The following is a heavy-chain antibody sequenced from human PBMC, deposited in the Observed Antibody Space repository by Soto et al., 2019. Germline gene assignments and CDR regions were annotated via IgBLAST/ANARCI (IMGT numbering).Heavy chain of an antibody. Sequence: ASVKVSCKASGYTFTSYYIHWVRQAPGQGLEWVGIINPSSGSPTYAQKFQGRVTMTRDTSTSTVYMELSSLRSEDSAVYYCARDSLKTHYYYYMDVWGKGTTVTVSS. J-gene: IGHJ6*03. CDR2: INPSSGSP. V-gene: IGHV1-46*03. CDR3: ARDSLKTHYYYYMDV. CDR1: GYTFTSYY.